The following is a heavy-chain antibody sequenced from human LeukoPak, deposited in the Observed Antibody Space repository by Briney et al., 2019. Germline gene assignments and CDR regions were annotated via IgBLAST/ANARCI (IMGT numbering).Heavy chain of an antibody. J-gene: IGHJ4*02. CDR3: AKTDVDTGYY. Sequence: LETLSLTCAVSGYSISSGYYWGWIRQPPGKGLEWIGSIYHSGSTYYNPSLKSRVTISVDTSKNQFSLKLSSVTAADTAVYYCAKTDVDTGYYWGQGTLVTVSS. CDR2: IYHSGST. V-gene: IGHV4-38-2*01. CDR1: GYSISSGYY. D-gene: IGHD5-18*01.